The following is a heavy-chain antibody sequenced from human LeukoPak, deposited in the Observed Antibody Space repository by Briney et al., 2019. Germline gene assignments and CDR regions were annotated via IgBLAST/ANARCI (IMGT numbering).Heavy chain of an antibody. CDR3: ARDGTGIAVAGTFDY. V-gene: IGHV4-39*07. Sequence: SETLSLTCTVSGGSISSNNYYWAWIRQPPGKGLEWIGSIFYSGTTYYNPSLKSRVTISVDTSKNQFSLKLTSVTAADTAVYYCARDGTGIAVAGTFDYWGQGTLVTVSS. J-gene: IGHJ4*02. CDR1: GGSISSNNYY. D-gene: IGHD6-19*01. CDR2: IFYSGTT.